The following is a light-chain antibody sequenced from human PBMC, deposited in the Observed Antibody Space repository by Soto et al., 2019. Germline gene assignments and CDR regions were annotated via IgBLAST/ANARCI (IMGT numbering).Light chain of an antibody. V-gene: IGLV1-40*01. Sequence: QSVLTQPPSVSGAPGQRVTISCTGSSSNIGAGYDVHWYQQLPGTAPKLLIYGNSNRPSGVPDRFSGSKSGTSASLAITGLQAEDEADYYCCSFAVTYTVFGTGTKLTVL. CDR2: GNS. CDR1: SSNIGAGYD. J-gene: IGLJ1*01. CDR3: CSFAVTYTV.